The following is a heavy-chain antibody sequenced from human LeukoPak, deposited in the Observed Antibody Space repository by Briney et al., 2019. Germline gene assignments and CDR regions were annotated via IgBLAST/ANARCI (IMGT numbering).Heavy chain of an antibody. V-gene: IGHV4-34*01. CDR2: INHSGST. CDR1: GGSFSGYY. Sequence: SETLSLTCAVYGGSFSGYYWSWIRQPPGKGLEWIGEINHSGSTNYNPSLKSRVTISVDTSKNQFPLKLSSVTAADTAVYYCASAWFGVLAAWGQGTLVTVSS. CDR3: ASAWFGVLAA. D-gene: IGHD3-10*01. J-gene: IGHJ5*02.